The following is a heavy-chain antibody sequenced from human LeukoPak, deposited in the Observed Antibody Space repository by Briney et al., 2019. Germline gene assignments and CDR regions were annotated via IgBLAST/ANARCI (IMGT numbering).Heavy chain of an antibody. CDR1: GGSFSGYY. CDR3: ARGRFFWGYYHGSAFDI. CDR2: INHSGST. J-gene: IGHJ3*02. D-gene: IGHD3-10*01. Sequence: PSETLSLTCAVYGGSFSGYYWSWIRQPPGKGLEWIGEINHSGSTNYNPSLKSRVTISVDTSKNQFSLKLSSVTAADTAVYYCARGRFFWGYYHGSAFDIWGQGTMVTVSS. V-gene: IGHV4-34*01.